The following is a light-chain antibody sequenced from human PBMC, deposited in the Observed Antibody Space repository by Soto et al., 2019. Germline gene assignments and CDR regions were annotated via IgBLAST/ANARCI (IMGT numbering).Light chain of an antibody. J-gene: IGKJ5*01. Sequence: DIQMTQSPSSLSASVGDRVTITCRASQSISNFLNWYQQKPGKAPKLLIRSASSLQSGVPSRFSGSESGTDFTLSITSLQPEDFATYYCQQSYGAPITFGQGTRLEIK. CDR2: SAS. CDR1: QSISNF. V-gene: IGKV1-39*01. CDR3: QQSYGAPIT.